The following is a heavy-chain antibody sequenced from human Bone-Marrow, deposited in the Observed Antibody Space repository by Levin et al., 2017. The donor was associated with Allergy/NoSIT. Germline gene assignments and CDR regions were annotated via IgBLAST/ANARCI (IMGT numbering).Heavy chain of an antibody. Sequence: GGSLRLSCVASGFTFGNAWMNWVRQAPGKGLQWVGRIKGKTDGGTTDYAAPVKGRFTISRDDSKKTLYLQMNSLKTEDTALYYCATRSHWGQGTLVTVFS. CDR3: ATRSH. CDR2: IKGKTDGGTT. CDR1: GFTFGNAW. V-gene: IGHV3-15*01. J-gene: IGHJ4*02.